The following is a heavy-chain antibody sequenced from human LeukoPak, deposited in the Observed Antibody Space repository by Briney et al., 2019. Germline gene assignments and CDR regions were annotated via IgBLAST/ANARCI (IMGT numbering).Heavy chain of an antibody. Sequence: GGSLRLSCAPSGFTFSNAWLSWVRQAPGKGLEWVGRIKSKTDGGTTDYAAPVKGRLTISRDDSKKTLYLQMNSLKTEDTAVYYCTTEYYYDSSGLFDYWGQGTLVTVSS. J-gene: IGHJ4*02. V-gene: IGHV3-15*01. CDR1: GFTFSNAW. D-gene: IGHD3-22*01. CDR3: TTEYYYDSSGLFDY. CDR2: IKSKTDGGTT.